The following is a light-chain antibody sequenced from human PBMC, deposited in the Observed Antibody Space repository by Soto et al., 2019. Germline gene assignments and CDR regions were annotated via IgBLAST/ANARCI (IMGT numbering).Light chain of an antibody. CDR2: RAS. Sequence: EILLTQSPATLAVSPGEGATLSCRASQSVRDNLAWYQQKPGQAPRLLIYRASTRATGVPARFSGSGSGTEFTLTISSLQSEDVSVYFCQHYNFWPHTFGQGRRLEIK. V-gene: IGKV3-15*01. CDR3: QHYNFWPHT. CDR1: QSVRDN. J-gene: IGKJ5*01.